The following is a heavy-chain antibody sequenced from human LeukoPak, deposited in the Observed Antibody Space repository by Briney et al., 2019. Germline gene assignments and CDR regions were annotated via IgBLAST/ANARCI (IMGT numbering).Heavy chain of an antibody. Sequence: PLRSLRLSCAASGVTPSSDVIHSGRGAAGKALLYFSRIKSDGSTTNYADSVKGRFTIYRDNAKNTLYLQMNSLRAEDTAVYYCARELAVGGTWFDTWGQGTLVTVSS. V-gene: IGHV3-74*01. CDR2: IKSDGSTT. CDR1: GVTPSSDV. D-gene: IGHD6-19*01. CDR3: ARELAVGGTWFDT. J-gene: IGHJ5*02.